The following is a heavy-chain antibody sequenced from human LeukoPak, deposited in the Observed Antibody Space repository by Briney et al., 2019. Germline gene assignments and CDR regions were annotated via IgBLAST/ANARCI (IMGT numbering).Heavy chain of an antibody. J-gene: IGHJ5*02. D-gene: IGHD4-11*01. CDR1: GGSLSTCY. CDR3: ARTDYSNTHWFAP. V-gene: IGHV4-59*12. CDR2: IHNSGST. Sequence: SETLSHTCTVSGGSLSTCYWSWIRQPPGKGLEWIGYIHNSGSTHYTFSLKSRVTMSLDTSKNQFSLKLTSVTAADTAVYYCARTDYSNTHWFAPGGRGTLVTVSS.